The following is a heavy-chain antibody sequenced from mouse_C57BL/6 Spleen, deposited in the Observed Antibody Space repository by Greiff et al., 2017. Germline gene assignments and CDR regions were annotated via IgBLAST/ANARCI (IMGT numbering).Heavy chain of an antibody. V-gene: IGHV1-82*01. CDR3: AKGGAWFAY. CDR2: ICHGDGDT. CDR1: GYAFSSSG. Sequence: QVLLQQSGPELVKPGASVKISCTASGYAFSSSGMNWVKQSPGKGLEWIGRICHGDGDTYYTGNFKGRVTLSGAKASSNLYMQISRLTSEDSAVYFCAKGGAWFAYWGQGTLVTVSA. D-gene: IGHD3-3*01. J-gene: IGHJ3*01.